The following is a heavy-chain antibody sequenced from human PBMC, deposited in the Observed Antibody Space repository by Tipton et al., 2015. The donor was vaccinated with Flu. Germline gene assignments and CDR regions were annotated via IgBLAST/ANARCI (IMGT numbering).Heavy chain of an antibody. Sequence: LRLSCVVSNYSIIDGYYWGWIRQFPGKGLEWIGYIYYSGSTNYKASLKSRVTISIDRSRNQFSLNLSSVSAADTAVYYCARGRSYSSARLDYWGQGTLVTVSS. V-gene: IGHV4-61*08. CDR2: IYYSGST. CDR1: NYSIIDGYY. J-gene: IGHJ4*02. D-gene: IGHD6-6*01. CDR3: ARGRSYSSARLDY.